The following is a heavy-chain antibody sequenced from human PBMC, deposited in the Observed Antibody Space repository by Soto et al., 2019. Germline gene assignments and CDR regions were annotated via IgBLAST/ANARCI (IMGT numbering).Heavy chain of an antibody. J-gene: IGHJ4*02. CDR2: IHWDDDK. CDR3: EHRVLRTVFGLVTTTAIYVDF. Sequence: QITLNESGPTVVRPTETLTLTCRFSGFSLTTSGVGVGWIRQSPGKAPEWLALIHWDDDKRYSASLKSRLTLTKDTSKNHVVLTVSDLDPTDTATYYCEHRVLRTVFGLVTTTAIYVDFWGQGTTVAVSS. CDR1: GFSLTTSGVG. D-gene: IGHD3-3*01. V-gene: IGHV2-5*02.